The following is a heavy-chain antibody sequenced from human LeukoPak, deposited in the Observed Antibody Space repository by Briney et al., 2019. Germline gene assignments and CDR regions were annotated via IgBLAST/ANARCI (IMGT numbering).Heavy chain of an antibody. D-gene: IGHD2-2*01. CDR1: GFTFSSYA. V-gene: IGHV3-23*01. Sequence: PGGSLRLSCAASGFTFSSYAMSWVRQAPGKGLEWVSAISGSGGSIYYADSVKGRFTISRDNSKNTLYLQMNSLRAEDPAVYYCAKAQLAMRGGFDYWGQGTLVTVSS. J-gene: IGHJ4*02. CDR2: ISGSGGSI. CDR3: AKAQLAMRGGFDY.